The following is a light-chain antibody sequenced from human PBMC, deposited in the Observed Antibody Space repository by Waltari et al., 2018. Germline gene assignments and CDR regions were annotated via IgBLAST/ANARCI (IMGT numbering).Light chain of an antibody. CDR2: EVI. J-gene: IGLJ3*02. V-gene: IGLV2-8*01. CDR3: SSYAGSNNWV. CDR1: SSEAGGYNN. Sequence: QSALTQPPSASGSPGQSVTLSCTGTSSEAGGYNNVTWYQQHPGKAPKLMIFEVIKRPSGVPVRFSGSKSGNTASLTVSGLQADDEAHYYCSSYAGSNNWVFGGGTKLTVL.